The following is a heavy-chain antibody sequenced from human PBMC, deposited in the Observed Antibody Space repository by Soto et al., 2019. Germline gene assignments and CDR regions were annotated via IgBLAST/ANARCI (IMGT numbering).Heavy chain of an antibody. CDR1: GFTFSSYG. V-gene: IGHV3-23*01. CDR3: AKDRRAGGNYGSYSDF. J-gene: IGHJ4*02. Sequence: EVQLLDSGGGLVQPGGSLRLSCAASGFTFSSYGMTWVRQAPGKGLEWVSFSSATGAGTYYAASVKARSTISRDNSKNTLYLQMTSLRADDTAVYYCAKDRRAGGNYGSYSDFWGQGALVIVSS. CDR2: SSATGAGT. D-gene: IGHD1-7*01.